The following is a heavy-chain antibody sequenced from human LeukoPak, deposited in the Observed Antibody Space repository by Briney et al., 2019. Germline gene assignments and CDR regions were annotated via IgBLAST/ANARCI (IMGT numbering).Heavy chain of an antibody. Sequence: ASVKVSCKASGYTFTSYGISWLGQAPGQGLEWMGWISAYNGNTNYAQKLQGRVTMTTDTSTSTAYMELRSLRSDDTAVYYCARAGGNIVVVPAAIDYWGQGTLVTVSS. J-gene: IGHJ4*02. D-gene: IGHD2-2*01. CDR2: ISAYNGNT. CDR3: ARAGGNIVVVPAAIDY. V-gene: IGHV1-18*01. CDR1: GYTFTSYG.